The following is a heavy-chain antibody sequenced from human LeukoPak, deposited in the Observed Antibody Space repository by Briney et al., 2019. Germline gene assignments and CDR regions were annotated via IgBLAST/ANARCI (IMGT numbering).Heavy chain of an antibody. Sequence: ASVKVSCKASGYTFTGYYLFWVRQAPGQGLEWMGWINPNSGATKYAQNFQGRVTLTSDTSIRTTYMELSSLRSGDTAVYYCARDERYSYGDNHYPDLGFWGQGTPVTVSS. J-gene: IGHJ4*02. CDR1: GYTFTGYY. V-gene: IGHV1-2*02. CDR3: ARDERYSYGDNHYPDLGF. CDR2: INPNSGAT. D-gene: IGHD4/OR15-4a*01.